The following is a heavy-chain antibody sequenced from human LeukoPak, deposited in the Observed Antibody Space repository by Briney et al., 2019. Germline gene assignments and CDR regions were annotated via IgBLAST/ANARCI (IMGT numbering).Heavy chain of an antibody. CDR3: ARGEVRYNWFDP. V-gene: IGHV1-8*01. CDR2: MNPASGNT. Sequence: ASVKVSCKASGYTFNSYDINWVRQATGQGLEWMGWMNPASGNTGYAQKFQGRVTMTRNASMTTAYMELTNLTSEDTAVYYCARGEVRYNWFDPWGQGTLVTVSS. J-gene: IGHJ5*02. CDR1: GYTFNSYD.